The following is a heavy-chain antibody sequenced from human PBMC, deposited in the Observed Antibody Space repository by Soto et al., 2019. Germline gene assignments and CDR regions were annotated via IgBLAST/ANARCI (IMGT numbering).Heavy chain of an antibody. J-gene: IGHJ4*02. CDR3: ARDYCISSSCYGPDY. CDR1: GYTFTTFG. Sequence: APVKVSCKASGYTFTTFGISWVRQAPGQGLEWMGWISTYNGDTKYAQKFQGRVTMTTDTSTSTAYMELRNLRSDDTAVYYCARDYCISSSCYGPDYWGQGTLVTVSS. CDR2: ISTYNGDT. V-gene: IGHV1-18*01. D-gene: IGHD2-2*01.